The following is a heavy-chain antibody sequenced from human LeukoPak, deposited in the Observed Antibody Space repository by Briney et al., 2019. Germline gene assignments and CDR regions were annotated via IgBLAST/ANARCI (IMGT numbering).Heavy chain of an antibody. CDR2: IYSGGST. CDR1: GFTVSSNY. J-gene: IGHJ5*02. V-gene: IGHV3-53*04. CDR3: ARGPVCSSTSCGWFDP. D-gene: IGHD2-2*01. Sequence: GGSLRLSCAASGFTVSSNYMSWVRQAPGKGLEWVSVIYSGGSTYYADSVKGRSTISRHNSKNTLYLQMNSLRAEDTAVYYCARGPVCSSTSCGWFDPWGQGTLVTVSS.